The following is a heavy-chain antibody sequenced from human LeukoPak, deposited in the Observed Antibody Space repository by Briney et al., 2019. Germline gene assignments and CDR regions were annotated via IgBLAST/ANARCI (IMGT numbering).Heavy chain of an antibody. CDR3: ARVLGEWLENWFDP. D-gene: IGHD3-16*01. V-gene: IGHV1-69*13. J-gene: IGHJ5*02. CDR2: TIPIFGTA. Sequence: SVKVSCKASGGTFSSYAISWVRQAPGRGLEWMGGTIPIFGTANYAQKFQGRVTITADESTSTAYMELSSLRSEDTAVYYCARVLGEWLENWFDPWGQGTLVTVSS. CDR1: GGTFSSYA.